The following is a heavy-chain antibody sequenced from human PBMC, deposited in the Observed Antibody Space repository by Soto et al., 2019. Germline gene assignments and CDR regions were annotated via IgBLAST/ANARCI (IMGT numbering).Heavy chain of an antibody. Sequence: EVLLLESGGGLVQPGGSMRLSCAASGFSFSNKARSWVRQAPGKGLEWVSIISGNGVSTYYTDSLKGRFTISRDNSKNMVYLEMNSLRVEDTAVYYCAKENGFQFINLGASGFDYWGQGSLVSVSS. CDR1: GFSFSNKA. D-gene: IGHD2-21*01. V-gene: IGHV3-23*01. CDR2: ISGNGVST. J-gene: IGHJ4*02. CDR3: AKENGFQFINLGASGFDY.